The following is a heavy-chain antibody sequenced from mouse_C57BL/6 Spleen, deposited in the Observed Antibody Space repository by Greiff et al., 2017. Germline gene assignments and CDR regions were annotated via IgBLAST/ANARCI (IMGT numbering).Heavy chain of an antibody. Sequence: EVQRVESGAELVKPGASVKLSCTASGFNIKDYYMHWVKQRTEQGLEWIGRIDPEDGETKYAPKFQGKATITADTSSNTAYLQLSSLTSEDTAVYYCANYYGSSYVWYFDVWGTGTTVTVSS. D-gene: IGHD1-1*01. CDR2: IDPEDGET. CDR3: ANYYGSSYVWYFDV. V-gene: IGHV14-2*01. CDR1: GFNIKDYY. J-gene: IGHJ1*03.